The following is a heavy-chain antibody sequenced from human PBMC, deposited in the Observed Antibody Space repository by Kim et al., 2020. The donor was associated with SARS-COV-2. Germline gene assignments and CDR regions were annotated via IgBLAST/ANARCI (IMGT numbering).Heavy chain of an antibody. Sequence: YNPSLKSRVTISVDTAKNQLSLKLSYVTAADTAVYYCARTFAAGFDAFDIWGQGTMVTVSS. J-gene: IGHJ3*02. V-gene: IGHV4-39*01. CDR3: ARTFAAGFDAFDI.